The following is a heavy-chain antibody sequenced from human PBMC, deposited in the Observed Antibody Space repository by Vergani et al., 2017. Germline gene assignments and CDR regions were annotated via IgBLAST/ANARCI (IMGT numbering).Heavy chain of an antibody. CDR2: IKQDGSEK. D-gene: IGHD6-19*01. CDR3: ARESGIAVAGFDY. Sequence: EVQLVESGGGLVQPGGSLRLSCAASGFTFSSYWMSWVRQAPGKGLEWVANIKQDGSEKYYVDSVKGRFTISRDNAKNSLYLQMNSLRAEDTAVYYCARESGIAVAGFDYWGQGTLVTVSS. J-gene: IGHJ4*02. V-gene: IGHV3-7*01. CDR1: GFTFSSYW.